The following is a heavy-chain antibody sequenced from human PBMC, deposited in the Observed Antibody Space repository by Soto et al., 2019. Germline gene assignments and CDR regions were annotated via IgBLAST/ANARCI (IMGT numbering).Heavy chain of an antibody. CDR3: AREVVPNAFDI. Sequence: GASVKVSCKASGYTFTSYAISWVRQAPGQGLEWMGGIIPIFGTANYAQKFQGRVTITADESTSTAYMELSSLRSEDTAVYYCAREVVPNAFDIWGQGTMVTVSS. J-gene: IGHJ3*02. D-gene: IGHD2-15*01. V-gene: IGHV1-69*13. CDR2: IIPIFGTA. CDR1: GYTFTSYA.